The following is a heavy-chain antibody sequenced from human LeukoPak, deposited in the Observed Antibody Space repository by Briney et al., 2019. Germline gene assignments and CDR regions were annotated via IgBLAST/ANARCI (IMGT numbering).Heavy chain of an antibody. D-gene: IGHD3-22*01. J-gene: IGHJ4*02. CDR2: IWYDGSNK. CDR1: GFTFSRYG. Sequence: GGSLRLSCAASGFTFSRYGMHWVRQAPGKGLEWEAVIWYDGSNKYYADSVKGRFTISRDNSKNTLYPQMNSLRAEDTAVYYCARTLYYYDSSGYYAYWGQGTLVTVSS. CDR3: ARTLYYYDSSGYYAY. V-gene: IGHV3-33*01.